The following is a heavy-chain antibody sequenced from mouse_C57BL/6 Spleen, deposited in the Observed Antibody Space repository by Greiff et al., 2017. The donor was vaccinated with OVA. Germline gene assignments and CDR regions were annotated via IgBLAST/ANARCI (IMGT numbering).Heavy chain of an antibody. D-gene: IGHD1-1*01. CDR2: IHPNSGST. V-gene: IGHV1-64*01. J-gene: IGHJ4*01. CDR3: ARGLHYGYYYAMDY. CDR1: GYTFTSYW. Sequence: QVQLKQPGAELVKPGASVKLSCKASGYTFTSYWLHWVKQRPGQGLEWIGMIHPNSGSTNYNEKFKSKATLTVDKSSSTAYMHLSSLTSEDSAVYYCARGLHYGYYYAMDYWGQGTSVTVSS.